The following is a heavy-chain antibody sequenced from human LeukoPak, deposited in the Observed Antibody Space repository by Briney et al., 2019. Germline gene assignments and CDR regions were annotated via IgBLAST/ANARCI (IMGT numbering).Heavy chain of an antibody. CDR1: GGTFSSYA. CDR2: IIPIFGTA. Sequence: SVKVSCKASGGTFSSYAISWVRQAPGQGLEWMGGIIPIFGTANYAQKFQGRVTITADESSSTAYMELSSLRSEDTAVYYCASASHNWNYLTPDFDYWGQGTLVTVSS. D-gene: IGHD1-7*01. J-gene: IGHJ4*02. V-gene: IGHV1-69*13. CDR3: ASASHNWNYLTPDFDY.